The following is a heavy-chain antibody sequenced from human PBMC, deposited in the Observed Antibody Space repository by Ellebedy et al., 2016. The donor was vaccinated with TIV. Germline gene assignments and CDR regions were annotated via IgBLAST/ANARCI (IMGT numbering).Heavy chain of an antibody. J-gene: IGHJ4*02. Sequence: SETLSLXXDVVGVSVRSNNWCSWVRQSPGKWLEWIGEIFHSGRSTYNPSLKSRVTISLDKSTNQISLRLRSAAAADTAIYYCARNVWFGESSDPFYFDFWGQGILVTVSS. CDR2: IFHSGRS. CDR3: ARNVWFGESSDPFYFDF. D-gene: IGHD3-10*01. V-gene: IGHV4-4*02. CDR1: GVSVRSNNW.